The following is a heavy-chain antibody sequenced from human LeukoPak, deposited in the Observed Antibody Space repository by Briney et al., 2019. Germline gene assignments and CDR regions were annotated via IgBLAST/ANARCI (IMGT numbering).Heavy chain of an antibody. CDR3: VRDNKWELRWFDY. Sequence: SQTLSLTCTVSGGSISSSSYYWGWIRQPPGKGLEWIGSIYYSGSTYYNPSLKSRVTISVDTSKNQFSLKLSSVTAADTAVYYCVRDNKWELRWFDYRGQGSLVSVS. CDR2: IYYSGST. J-gene: IGHJ4*02. D-gene: IGHD1-26*01. CDR1: GGSISSSSYY. V-gene: IGHV4-39*07.